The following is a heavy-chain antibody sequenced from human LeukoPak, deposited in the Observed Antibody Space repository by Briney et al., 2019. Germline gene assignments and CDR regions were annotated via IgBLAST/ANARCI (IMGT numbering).Heavy chain of an antibody. J-gene: IGHJ4*02. V-gene: IGHV3-23*01. CDR2: ISGSGGST. CDR1: GFTLSSYA. D-gene: IGHD2-15*01. CDR3: AKLSAVVMVVATVDY. Sequence: PGGSLRLSCAAPGFTLSSYALTWVRQAPGEGLQWGSAISGSGGSTYYADSVKGRFTISRDNSKNTLYLQMNSLRAEDTAVYYCAKLSAVVMVVATVDYWGQGTLVTVSS.